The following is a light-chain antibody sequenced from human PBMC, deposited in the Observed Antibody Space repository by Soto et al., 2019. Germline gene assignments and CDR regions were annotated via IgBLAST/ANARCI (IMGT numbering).Light chain of an antibody. J-gene: IGLJ3*02. CDR2: KDD. CDR1: SGGIASDY. CDR3: QSYDSNDQV. Sequence: NFMLTQPHSVSESPGKTVTISCTRSSGGIASDYVQWYQQRPGSAPSTVIYKDDQRPSGVPARFSGAIDSSSNSSSLTISGLQTEDEADYYCQSYDSNDQVFGGGTKLTVL. V-gene: IGLV6-57*04.